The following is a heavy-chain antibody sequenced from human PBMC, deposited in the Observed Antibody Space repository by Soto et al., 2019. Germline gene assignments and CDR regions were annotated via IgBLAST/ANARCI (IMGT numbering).Heavy chain of an antibody. CDR2: IIPIFGTA. CDR1: GGTFSSYA. J-gene: IGHJ6*02. V-gene: IGHV1-69*05. D-gene: IGHD1-26*01. Sequence: ASVKVSCKASGGTFSSYAISWVRQAPEQGLEWMGGIIPIFGTANYAQKFQGRVTMTRDTSTSTVYMELSSLRSEDTAVYYCARDPDIVGATVGYYYYGMDVWGQGTTVTVSS. CDR3: ARDPDIVGATVGYYYYGMDV.